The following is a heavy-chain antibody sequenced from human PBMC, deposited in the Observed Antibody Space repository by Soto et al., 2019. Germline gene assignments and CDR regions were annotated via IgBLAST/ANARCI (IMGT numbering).Heavy chain of an antibody. D-gene: IGHD2-2*01. CDR2: IIPIVGKA. CDR1: GGTFSSYA. CDR3: ARHVPAAGYYYGMTV. Sequence: QVQLVQSGAEVKKPGSSVKVSCTASGGTFSSYAISWVRQAPGQGLEWVGGIIPIVGKANYAQKFQGRVTITTDESTSTAYMELSSLRSEDTAVYYCARHVPAAGYYYGMTVWGQGTTVTVSS. J-gene: IGHJ6*02. V-gene: IGHV1-69*05.